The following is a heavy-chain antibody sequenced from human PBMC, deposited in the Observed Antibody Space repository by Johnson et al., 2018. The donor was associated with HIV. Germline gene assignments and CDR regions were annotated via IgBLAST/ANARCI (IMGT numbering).Heavy chain of an antibody. Sequence: VLLVESGGGVVQPGRSLRLSCAASGFTFSSYAMHWVRQAPGKGLEYVSAISSNGGSTYYANSVKGRLTISRDNSKNTLYLQMGSLRAEDMAVYYCASPILFDSSGATDAFDIWGQGTMVTVSS. V-gene: IGHV3-64*01. J-gene: IGHJ3*02. CDR1: GFTFSSYA. D-gene: IGHD3-22*01. CDR3: ASPILFDSSGATDAFDI. CDR2: ISSNGGST.